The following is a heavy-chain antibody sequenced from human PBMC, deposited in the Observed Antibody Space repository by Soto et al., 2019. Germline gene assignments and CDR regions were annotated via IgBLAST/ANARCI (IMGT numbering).Heavy chain of an antibody. CDR2: IWYDGSNK. CDR3: ARDIAAAGPPRYFQH. J-gene: IGHJ1*01. Sequence: PGGSLRLSCAASGFTFSSYGMHWVRQAPGKGLEWVAVIWYDGSNKYYADSVKGRFTISRDNSKNTLYLQMNSLRAEDTAVYYCARDIAAAGPPRYFQHWGQGTLVTVSS. CDR1: GFTFSSYG. D-gene: IGHD6-13*01. V-gene: IGHV3-33*01.